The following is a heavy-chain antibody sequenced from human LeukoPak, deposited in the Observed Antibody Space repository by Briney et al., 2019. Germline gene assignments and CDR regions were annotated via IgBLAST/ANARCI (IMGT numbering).Heavy chain of an antibody. J-gene: IGHJ4*02. CDR2: IYYSGST. Sequence: SETLSLTCTVSGGSNSSSSYYWGWIRQPPGKGLEWIGSIYYSGSTYYNPSLKSRVTISVDTSKNQFSLKLSSVTAADTAVYYCASGSGTLFDYWGQGTLVTVSS. D-gene: IGHD3-10*01. V-gene: IGHV4-39*01. CDR1: GGSNSSSSYY. CDR3: ASGSGTLFDY.